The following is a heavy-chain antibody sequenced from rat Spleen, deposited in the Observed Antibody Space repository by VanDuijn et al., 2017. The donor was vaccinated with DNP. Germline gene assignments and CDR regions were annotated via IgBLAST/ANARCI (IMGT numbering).Heavy chain of an antibody. CDR1: GYSISSNY. CDR3: ARWSRYFDY. V-gene: IGHV3-1*01. J-gene: IGHJ2*01. CDR2: ISYSGST. Sequence: EVQLQESGPGLVKPSQSLSLTCSVTGYSISSNYWGWIRKFPGNKMEYIGHISYSGSTNYNPSLKSLFSITRDTSKNQFFLQLNSVTTEDTATYYCARWSRYFDYWGQGVMVTVSS.